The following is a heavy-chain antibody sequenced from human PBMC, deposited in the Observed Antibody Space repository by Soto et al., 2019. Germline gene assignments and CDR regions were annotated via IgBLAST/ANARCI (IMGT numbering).Heavy chain of an antibody. D-gene: IGHD2-2*01. CDR2: IYYSGST. CDR3: ARLQYQLLSSGIYYYMDV. Sequence: PSETLSLTCTVSGGSISSSSYYWGWVRQPPGKGLEWIGSIYYSGSTYYNPSLKSRVTISVDTSKNQFSLKLSSVTAADTAVYYCARLQYQLLSSGIYYYMDVWGKGTTVTVSS. J-gene: IGHJ6*03. V-gene: IGHV4-39*01. CDR1: GGSISSSSYY.